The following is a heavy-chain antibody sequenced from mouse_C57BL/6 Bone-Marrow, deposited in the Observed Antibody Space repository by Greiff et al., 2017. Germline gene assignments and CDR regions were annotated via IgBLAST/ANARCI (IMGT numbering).Heavy chain of an antibody. Sequence: EVQLQQSVAELVRPGASVKFSCTASGFNIKNSYMHWVKQRPEQGLEWIVRIVPANGNTKYAPKFQGKATITADTSSNTAYLQHSSLTSEDTAIYYCASSNYPNYGNFDVGGKGTTVTVSS. CDR1: GFNIKNSY. D-gene: IGHD2-5*01. CDR3: ASSNYPNYGNFDV. V-gene: IGHV14-3*01. J-gene: IGHJ1*03. CDR2: IVPANGNT.